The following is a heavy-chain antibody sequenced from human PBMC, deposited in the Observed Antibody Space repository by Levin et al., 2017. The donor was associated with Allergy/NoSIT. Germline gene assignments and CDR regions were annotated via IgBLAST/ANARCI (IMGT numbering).Heavy chain of an antibody. V-gene: IGHV3-23*01. Sequence: GESLKISCAASGFTFSDYYMSWVRQAPGKGLEWVSAISDSGGRTTHADSVKGRFIISRDNSKNMVYPEMNGLRAEDTAIYCCVPFNWNFPPGFDYRSQGTLVAVS. CDR3: VPFNWNFPPGFDY. D-gene: IGHD1-1*01. J-gene: IGHJ4*02. CDR2: ISDSGGRT. CDR1: GFTFSDYY.